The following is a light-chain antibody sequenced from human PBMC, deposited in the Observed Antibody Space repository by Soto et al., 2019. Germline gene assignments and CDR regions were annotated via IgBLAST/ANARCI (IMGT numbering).Light chain of an antibody. Sequence: DIQMTQSPSTLSASVGDRVTITCRASQSISSWLAWYYQKPGKAPNLLIYDASSLESGVPSRFSGSGSGTAFSLTINSLQPDDFATYYCQQYNSYPWTFGQGTKVELK. CDR2: DAS. CDR3: QQYNSYPWT. CDR1: QSISSW. J-gene: IGKJ1*01. V-gene: IGKV1-5*01.